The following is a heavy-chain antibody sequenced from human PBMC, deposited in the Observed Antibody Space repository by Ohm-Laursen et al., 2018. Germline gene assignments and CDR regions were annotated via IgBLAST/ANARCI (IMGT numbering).Heavy chain of an antibody. CDR3: TTHYKF. J-gene: IGHJ1*01. CDR1: RFTFSSYA. Sequence: SLRLSCTASRFTFSSYAMSWVRQAPGKGLEWVGLIKRSSEGSTTRYAAPVKGRFAISRDDSENTLHLQIDSLKTEDTAIYYCTTHYKFWGQGTLVTVSA. CDR2: IKRSSEGSTT. D-gene: IGHD4-11*01. V-gene: IGHV3-15*01.